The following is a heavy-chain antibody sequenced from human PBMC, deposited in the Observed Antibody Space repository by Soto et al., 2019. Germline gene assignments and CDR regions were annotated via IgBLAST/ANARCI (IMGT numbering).Heavy chain of an antibody. CDR2: ISYDGSNK. J-gene: IGHJ5*02. Sequence: QVQLVESGGGVVQPGRSLRLSCAASGFTFSSYGMHWVRQAPGKGLEWVAVISYDGSNKYYADSVKGRFTISRDNSKNPLYLQMNSLRAEDTAVYYCAKDFWEQPRWFDPWGQGTLVTVSS. CDR3: AKDFWEQPRWFDP. V-gene: IGHV3-30*18. D-gene: IGHD1-26*01. CDR1: GFTFSSYG.